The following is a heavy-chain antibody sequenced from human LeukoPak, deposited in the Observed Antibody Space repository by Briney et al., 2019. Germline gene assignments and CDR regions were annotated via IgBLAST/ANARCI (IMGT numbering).Heavy chain of an antibody. Sequence: PSETLSLTCTVSGGSISSGDYYWSWIRQPPGKGLEWIGYIYYSGSTYYNPSLKSRVTISVDTSKNQFSLKLSSVTAADTAVYYCARGSGYSSGWWGWYNWFDPWGQGTLVTVSS. CDR1: GGSISSGDYY. CDR3: ARGSGYSSGWWGWYNWFDP. V-gene: IGHV4-30-4*01. CDR2: IYYSGST. D-gene: IGHD6-19*01. J-gene: IGHJ5*02.